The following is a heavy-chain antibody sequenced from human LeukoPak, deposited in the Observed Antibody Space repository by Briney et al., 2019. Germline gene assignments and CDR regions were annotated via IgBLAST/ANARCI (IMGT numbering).Heavy chain of an antibody. V-gene: IGHV4-59*12. CDR1: GGSISTYY. Sequence: SETLSLTCTVSGGSISTYYWSWIRQPPGKGLEWIGYIYHSGSTNYNPSLKSRVTISVDTSKNQFSLKLSSVTAADTAVYYCAYGVVVATADYWGQGTLVTVSS. CDR2: IYHSGST. CDR3: AYGVVVATADY. D-gene: IGHD2-15*01. J-gene: IGHJ4*02.